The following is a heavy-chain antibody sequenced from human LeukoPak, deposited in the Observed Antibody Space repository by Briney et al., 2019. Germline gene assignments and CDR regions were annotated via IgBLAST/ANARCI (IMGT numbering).Heavy chain of an antibody. CDR3: AKRGAYYEFDY. CDR1: GFTFSDYY. Sequence: GGSLRLSCAASGFTFSDYYMSWIRQAPGKGLEWVSIISGDGAGTYYADSVKGRFSISRDNSKNTLYLQMNSLRAEDTAVYYCAKRGAYYEFDYWGQGILVTVSS. CDR2: ISGDGAGT. D-gene: IGHD3-22*01. J-gene: IGHJ4*02. V-gene: IGHV3-23*01.